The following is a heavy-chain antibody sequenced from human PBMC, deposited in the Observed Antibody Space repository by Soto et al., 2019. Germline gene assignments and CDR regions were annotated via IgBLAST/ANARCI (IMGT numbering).Heavy chain of an antibody. CDR1: GYTFTTCD. V-gene: IGHV1-8*02. CDR2: MNPYTGKT. D-gene: IGHD6-25*01. CDR3: VRRKERSGPHYFDA. J-gene: IGHJ4*02. Sequence: VKVSCKASGYTFTTCDIHWVRQAPGGGREGMVWMNPYTGKTGNAQRFQRRVTMTKDTSISTAYMEVSSLRSEDTGVYYCVRRKERSGPHYFDAWGQGTLVTVSS.